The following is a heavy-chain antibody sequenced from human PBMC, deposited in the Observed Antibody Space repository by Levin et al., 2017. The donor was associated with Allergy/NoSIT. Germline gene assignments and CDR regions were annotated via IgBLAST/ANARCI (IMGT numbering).Heavy chain of an antibody. Sequence: GESLKISCAASGFTFSSYGMHWVRQAPGKGLEWVAVISYDGSNKYYADSVKGRFTISRDNSKNTLYLQMNSLRAEDTAVYYCAKDDRAYCSGGSCYAPVDYWGQGPLVTVSS. D-gene: IGHD2-15*01. CDR2: ISYDGSNK. V-gene: IGHV3-30*18. J-gene: IGHJ4*02. CDR1: GFTFSSYG. CDR3: AKDDRAYCSGGSCYAPVDY.